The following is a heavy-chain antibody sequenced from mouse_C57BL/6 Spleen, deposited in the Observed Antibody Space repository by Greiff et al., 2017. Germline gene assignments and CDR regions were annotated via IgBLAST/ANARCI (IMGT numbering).Heavy chain of an antibody. J-gene: IGHJ1*03. CDR1: GYAFSSSW. Sequence: QVQLQQSGPELVKPGASVKISCKASGYAFSSSWMNWVKQRPGKGLEWIGRIYPGDGDTNYNGKFKGKATLTADKSSSIAYMQLSSLTSEDSAVYFCARGGNYYGSSLHPDWYFDVWGTGTTVTVSS. D-gene: IGHD1-1*01. CDR2: IYPGDGDT. V-gene: IGHV1-82*01. CDR3: ARGGNYYGSSLHPDWYFDV.